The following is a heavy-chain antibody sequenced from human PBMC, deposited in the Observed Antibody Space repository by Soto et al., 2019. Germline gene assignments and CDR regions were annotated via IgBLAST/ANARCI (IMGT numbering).Heavy chain of an antibody. CDR1: GASISRFY. CDR3: AQTTGWPGLDN. Sequence: QVQLQESGPGLVKPSETMSLTCSASGASISRFYWNWIRQPPGKGLEWIGHIYNGESTNYNPSLKHRVTITVDTSKNQFSLKPTSVTAADTGVYYCAQTTGWPGLDNWSKGTLVTVSS. D-gene: IGHD6-19*01. CDR2: IYNGEST. V-gene: IGHV4-59*01. J-gene: IGHJ4*02.